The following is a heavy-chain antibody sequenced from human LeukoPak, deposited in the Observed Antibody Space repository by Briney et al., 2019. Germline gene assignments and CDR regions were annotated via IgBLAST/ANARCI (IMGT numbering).Heavy chain of an antibody. CDR1: GFTVSSNY. V-gene: IGHV3-30*05. J-gene: IGHJ4*02. CDR3: ARDWGSFFDY. Sequence: GGSLRLSCAASGFTVSSNYMSWVRQAPGKGLEWVSVISYDGSNKYYADSVKGRFTVSRDNSKNTLSLQMNSLRVEGTAVYYCARDWGSFFDYWGQGTLVTGSS. CDR2: ISYDGSNK. D-gene: IGHD3-16*01.